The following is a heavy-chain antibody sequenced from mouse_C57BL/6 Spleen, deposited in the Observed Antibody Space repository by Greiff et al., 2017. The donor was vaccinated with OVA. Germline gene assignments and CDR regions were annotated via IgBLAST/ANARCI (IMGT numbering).Heavy chain of an antibody. Sequence: QVQLQQPGAELVMPGASVKLSCKASGYTFTSYWMHWVKQRPGQGLEWIGEIDPSDSYTNYNQKFKGKSTLTVDKSSSTAYMQLSSLTSEDSAVYYCARGWEYWGQGTLVTVSA. V-gene: IGHV1-69*01. D-gene: IGHD1-1*02. CDR3: ARGWEY. CDR2: IDPSDSYT. J-gene: IGHJ3*01. CDR1: GYTFTSYW.